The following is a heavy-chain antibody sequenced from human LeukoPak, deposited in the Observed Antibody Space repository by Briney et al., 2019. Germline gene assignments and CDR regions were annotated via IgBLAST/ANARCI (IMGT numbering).Heavy chain of an antibody. CDR1: GVTVSRDY. V-gene: IGHV3-53*04. Sequence: PGGPLRLSCAAFGVTVSRDYMSWVRQAPGKGLEWVSVIYSDGKTCYADSVKGRFTISRHNSKNTLFLQMDSLRTEDTAIYYCANRMTFGGQGTLVTVSS. J-gene: IGHJ4*02. D-gene: IGHD2/OR15-2a*01. CDR2: IYSDGKT. CDR3: ANRMTF.